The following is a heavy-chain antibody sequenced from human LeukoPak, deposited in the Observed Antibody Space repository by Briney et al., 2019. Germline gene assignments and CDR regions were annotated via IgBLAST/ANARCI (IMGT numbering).Heavy chain of an antibody. V-gene: IGHV3-30*09. CDR2: ISHDGNEK. CDR3: AREKWELRRKGGFDY. Sequence: QPGGSLRLSCAASGFTFSNNAMHWVRQAPGKGLEWVAIISHDGNEKFYADSVKGRFAISRDNSKNTMYLQMNSLRAEDTAVYYCAREKWELRRKGGFDYWGQGTLVTVSS. CDR1: GFTFSNNA. J-gene: IGHJ4*02. D-gene: IGHD1-26*01.